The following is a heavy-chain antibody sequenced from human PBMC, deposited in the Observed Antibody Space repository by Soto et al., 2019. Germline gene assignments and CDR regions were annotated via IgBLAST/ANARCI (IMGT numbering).Heavy chain of an antibody. V-gene: IGHV4-34*01. Sequence: SETLSLTCAVYGGSFSGYYWSWIRKPPGKGLEWIWEINHSGSTNYNPSLKSRVTISVDTSKNQFSLKLSSVTAADTAVYYCAIYGSGRSSYNWFDPWGQGTLVTVSS. CDR2: INHSGST. CDR1: GGSFSGYY. D-gene: IGHD3-10*01. CDR3: AIYGSGRSSYNWFDP. J-gene: IGHJ5*02.